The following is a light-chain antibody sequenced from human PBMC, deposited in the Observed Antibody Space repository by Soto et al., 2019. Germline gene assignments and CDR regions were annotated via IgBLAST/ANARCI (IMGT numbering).Light chain of an antibody. CDR1: SSDVGGYSY. V-gene: IGLV2-14*01. CDR3: SSYTTSSALYV. Sequence: QSVLTPPASVSGSPGHSITISCTGTSSDVGGYSYVSWYQQHPGKAPKLMIYDVSNRPSGVSNRFSCSKSGNTASLTISGLQAEDEADYYCSSYTTSSALYVFGTGTKVTVL. J-gene: IGLJ1*01. CDR2: DVS.